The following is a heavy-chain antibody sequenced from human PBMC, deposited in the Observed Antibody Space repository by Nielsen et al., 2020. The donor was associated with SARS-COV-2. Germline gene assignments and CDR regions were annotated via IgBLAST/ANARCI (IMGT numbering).Heavy chain of an antibody. V-gene: IGHV3-23*01. CDR3: GRFDY. CDR2: ISGSGGST. J-gene: IGHJ4*02. CDR1: GFAFSSYA. Sequence: GESLKISCAASGFAFSSYAMSWVRQAPGKGLEWVSAISGSGGSTYYADSVKGRFTISRDNAKNSLYLQMSSLRADDTAVYYCGRFDYWGQGTLVTVSS.